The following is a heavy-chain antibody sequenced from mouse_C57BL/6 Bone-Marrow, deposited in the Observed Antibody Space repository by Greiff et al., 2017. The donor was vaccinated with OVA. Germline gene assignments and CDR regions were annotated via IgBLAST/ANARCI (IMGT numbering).Heavy chain of an antibody. Sequence: VQLQQSGPGLVQPSQSLSITCTVSGFSLTSYGVHWVRQSPGKGLEWLGVIWRGGSTDYNAAFMSRLSITKDNSKSQVFFKMNSLQADETSIYYCAKIPRYGSRFDVWGTGTTVTVSS. V-gene: IGHV2-5*01. CDR3: AKIPRYGSRFDV. CDR2: IWRGGST. CDR1: GFSLTSYG. D-gene: IGHD1-1*01. J-gene: IGHJ1*03.